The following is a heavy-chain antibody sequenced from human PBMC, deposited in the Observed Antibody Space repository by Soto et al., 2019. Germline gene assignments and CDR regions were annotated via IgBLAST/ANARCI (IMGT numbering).Heavy chain of an antibody. CDR2: SIPIFGTA. D-gene: IGHD6-13*01. Sequence: QVQLVQSGAEVKKPGSSVKVSCKASGGTFSSYAISWVRQAPGQGLEWMGGSIPIFGTANYAQKFQGRVTMTAEESTSTAYMERRSLRSEDTAVYYCARVGSSWYIRWFDSWGQGTLVTVSS. CDR1: GGTFSSYA. CDR3: ARVGSSWYIRWFDS. V-gene: IGHV1-69*12. J-gene: IGHJ5*01.